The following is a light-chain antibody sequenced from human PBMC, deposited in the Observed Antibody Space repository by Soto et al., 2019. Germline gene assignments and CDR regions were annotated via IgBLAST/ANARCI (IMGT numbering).Light chain of an antibody. CDR1: QPVSSN. V-gene: IGKV3D-15*01. J-gene: IGKJ5*01. CDR3: QQYNNWPPA. CDR2: GAS. Sequence: EIVMTQSPATLSVSPGKRATLSCRASQPVSSNLAWYQQKPGQAPRLLIYGASTRATGIPARFSGSGSGTEFTLTISSLQSEDFAVYYCQQYNNWPPAFGQGTRLEIK.